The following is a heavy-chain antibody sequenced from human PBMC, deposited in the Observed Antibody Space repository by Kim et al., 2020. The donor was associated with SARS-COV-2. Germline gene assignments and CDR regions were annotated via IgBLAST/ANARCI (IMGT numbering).Heavy chain of an antibody. CDR3: VKDRLREKGDY. D-gene: IGHD3-16*01. CDR1: GFTFSSYA. J-gene: IGHJ4*02. V-gene: IGHV3-23*03. CDR2: IYSDGTTT. Sequence: GGSLRLSCAASGFTFSSYAMSWVRQAPGKGLGWVSVIYSDGTTTFYTDSVKGRFTVSRDNSKNTLYLQMNSLRAEDTAIYYCVKDRLREKGDYRGQGTLVTFSS.